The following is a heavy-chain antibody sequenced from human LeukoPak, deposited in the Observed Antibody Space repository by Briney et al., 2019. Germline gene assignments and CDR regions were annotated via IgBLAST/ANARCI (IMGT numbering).Heavy chain of an antibody. Sequence: GESLKISCKGSGYSFTSYWISWVRQMPGKGLEWMGRIDPSDSYTNYSPSFQGHVTITADKSISTAYLQWSSLKASDPAMYYCARLVRYCSSTSCYVHAFDIWGQGTMVTVSS. CDR2: IDPSDSYT. CDR1: GYSFTSYW. D-gene: IGHD2-2*01. V-gene: IGHV5-10-1*01. CDR3: ARLVRYCSSTSCYVHAFDI. J-gene: IGHJ3*02.